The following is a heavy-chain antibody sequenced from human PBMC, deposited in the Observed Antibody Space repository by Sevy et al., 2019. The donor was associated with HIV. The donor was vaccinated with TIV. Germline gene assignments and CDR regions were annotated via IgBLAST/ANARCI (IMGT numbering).Heavy chain of an antibody. CDR1: GFTFSSYW. D-gene: IGHD3-3*01. Sequence: GGSLRLSCAASGFTFSSYWMSWVRQAPGKGLEWVANIKQDGSEKYYVDSVKGRFTISRDNAKNSLYLQMNSLRAEDTAVYYCARDPRTLRFLDTNYFDYWGQGTLVTVSS. J-gene: IGHJ4*02. CDR3: ARDPRTLRFLDTNYFDY. V-gene: IGHV3-7*03. CDR2: IKQDGSEK.